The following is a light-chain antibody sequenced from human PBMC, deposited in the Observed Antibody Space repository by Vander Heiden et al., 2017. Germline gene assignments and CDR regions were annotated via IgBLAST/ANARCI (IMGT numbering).Light chain of an antibody. J-gene: IGLJ2*01. CDR2: RNN. CDR1: SSNIGSNY. V-gene: IGLV1-47*01. CDR3: AAWDDSLSGRVV. Sequence: QSVLTQPPSASGTPGQRVTISCSGSSSNIGSNYVYWYQQRPGTAPKLLIYRNNQRPSGVPDRFSGSKSGTSASLAISGLRSEDEADDYCAAWDDSLSGRVVFGGGTKLTVL.